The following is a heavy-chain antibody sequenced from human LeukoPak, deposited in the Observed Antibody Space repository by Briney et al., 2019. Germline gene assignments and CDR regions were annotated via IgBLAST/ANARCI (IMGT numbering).Heavy chain of an antibody. J-gene: IGHJ5*02. CDR3: ARGGSYYGWFDP. CDR1: GGSISSYY. V-gene: IGHV4-59*01. Sequence: SETLSLTCPASGGSISSYYWGWIRQPPGKGLEWIGYIYYSGSTNHNPSLKSRVTISVDTSKNQFSLKLSSVTAADTAVYYCARGGSYYGWFDPWGQGTLVTVSS. D-gene: IGHD1-26*01. CDR2: IYYSGST.